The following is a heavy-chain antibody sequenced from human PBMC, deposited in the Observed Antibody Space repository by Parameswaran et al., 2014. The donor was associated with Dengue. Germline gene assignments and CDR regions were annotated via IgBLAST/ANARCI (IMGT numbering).Heavy chain of an antibody. J-gene: IGHJ4*02. D-gene: IGHD2-2*01. CDR2: IIPMFTAA. CDR3: AAAYCHANCYAADY. Sequence: WVRQAPGQGLEWMGGIIPMFTAAKYAQKFQGRVTITADEPSSTAYMELTSLRSEDTALYYCAAAYCHANCYAADYWGQGTLVTVSS. V-gene: IGHV1-69*01.